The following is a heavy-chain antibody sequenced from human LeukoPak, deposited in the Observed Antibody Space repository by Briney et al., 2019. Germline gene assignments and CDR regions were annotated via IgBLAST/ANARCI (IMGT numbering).Heavy chain of an antibody. CDR2: LNPDGSEK. CDR1: GFTFSSYW. V-gene: IGHV3-7*05. Sequence: GGSLRLSCAASGFTFSSYWMSWVRQAPGKGLEWVANLNPDGSEKYHVDSLKGRFTISRDNAKNSLYLQMNSLRAADTAVYYCARGAGRGMAVWGQGTTVTVSS. J-gene: IGHJ6*02. CDR3: ARGAGRGMAV.